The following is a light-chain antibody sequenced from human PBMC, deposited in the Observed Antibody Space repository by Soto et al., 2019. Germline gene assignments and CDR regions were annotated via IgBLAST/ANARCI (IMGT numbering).Light chain of an antibody. J-gene: IGKJ1*01. CDR3: QHYKAFSPWT. CDR1: QNISSW. CDR2: DAS. Sequence: DIQMTQSPSALSASVGDRVTITCRASQNISSWLAWYQHKAGKAPKSLIYDASSLESGVPSRMSGSGSGTEFTLTITNLQPDDSATYYCQHYKAFSPWTFGQGTKVEIK. V-gene: IGKV1-5*01.